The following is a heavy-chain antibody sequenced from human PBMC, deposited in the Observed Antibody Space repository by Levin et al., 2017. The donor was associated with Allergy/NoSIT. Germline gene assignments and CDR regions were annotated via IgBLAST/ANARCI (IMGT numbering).Heavy chain of an antibody. D-gene: IGHD1-26*01. Sequence: KISCKASGFTFANSAMQWVRQARGQRLDWIGWIVAGSGNTHYAQRFRDRVTMTGDMSTGTVYMELSSLKSEDTAMYYCAAARAGAINWFDPWGQGTLVTVSS. V-gene: IGHV1-58*02. J-gene: IGHJ5*02. CDR1: GFTFANSA. CDR2: IVAGSGNT. CDR3: AAARAGAINWFDP.